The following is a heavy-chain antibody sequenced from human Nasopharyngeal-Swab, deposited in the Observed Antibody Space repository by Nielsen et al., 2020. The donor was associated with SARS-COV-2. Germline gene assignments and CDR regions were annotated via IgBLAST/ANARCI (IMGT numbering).Heavy chain of an antibody. CDR3: ATDDHYDSRGLDY. D-gene: IGHD3-22*01. Sequence: ASVKVSCKASGYTFTSYAMHWVRQAPGQRLEWMGWINAGNGNTKYSQKFQGRVTITRDTSAGTAYMELSSLRSEDTAVYYCATDDHYDSRGLDYWGQGTLVTVSS. CDR1: GYTFTSYA. CDR2: INAGNGNT. J-gene: IGHJ4*02. V-gene: IGHV1-3*01.